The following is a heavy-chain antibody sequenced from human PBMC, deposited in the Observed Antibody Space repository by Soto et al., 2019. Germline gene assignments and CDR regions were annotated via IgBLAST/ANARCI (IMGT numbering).Heavy chain of an antibody. J-gene: IGHJ4*02. CDR3: ATGAEHSSGWYMLDDY. V-gene: IGHV3-30*03. CDR2: ISYEGSNK. CDR1: GFTFSSYG. Sequence: PGGALRLSCAASGFTFSSYGMHWVRQAPGKVLAWVAVISYEGSNKYYADSVKGRFTISRDNSKNKLDLQMNSLGTEDTAVYYCATGAEHSSGWYMLDDYWGQGTLVTVS. D-gene: IGHD6-19*01.